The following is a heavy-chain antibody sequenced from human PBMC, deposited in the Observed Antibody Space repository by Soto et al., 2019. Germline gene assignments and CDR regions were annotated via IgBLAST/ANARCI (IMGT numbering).Heavy chain of an antibody. V-gene: IGHV4-30-2*01. J-gene: IGHJ6*02. CDR2: IYHSGST. CDR3: ARGYYYGMDV. CDR1: GGSIISGGYS. Sequence: SETLSLTCAVSGGSIISGGYSFIWIRQPPGKGLEWIGYIYHSGSTYYNPSLKSRVTISVDRSKNQFSLKLSSVTAADTAVYYCARGYYYGMDVWGQGTTVTVSS.